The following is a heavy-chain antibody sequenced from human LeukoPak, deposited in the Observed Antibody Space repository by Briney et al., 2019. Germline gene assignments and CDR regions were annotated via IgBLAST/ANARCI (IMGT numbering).Heavy chain of an antibody. CDR1: GVSTTNGIYY. J-gene: IGHJ4*02. CDR3: ARHAEYNSGWHFYLDH. D-gene: IGHD6-19*01. V-gene: IGHV4-39*01. CDR2: VHNVGST. Sequence: PSETLSLTCIVSGVSTTNGIYYWAWIRQSPGKGLEWIGSVHNVGSTYYKLSLRSRFTMSIDTSKNQFSLRLNSVTAADTAVYYCARHAEYNSGWHFYLDHWGQGILVTVSS.